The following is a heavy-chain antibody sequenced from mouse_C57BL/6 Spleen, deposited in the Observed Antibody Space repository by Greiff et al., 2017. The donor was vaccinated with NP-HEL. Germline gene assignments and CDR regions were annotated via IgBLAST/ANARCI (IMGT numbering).Heavy chain of an antibody. CDR1: GYTFTSYW. D-gene: IGHD2-1*01. J-gene: IGHJ4*01. CDR3: AIGGYYGNSYYAMDY. CDR2: IYPGSGST. Sequence: QVQLQQPGAELVKPGASVKMSCKASGYTFTSYWITWVKQRPGQGLEWIGDIYPGSGSTNYNEKFKSKATLTVDTSSSPAYMQLSSLTSEDSAVYYCAIGGYYGNSYYAMDYWGQGTSVTVSA. V-gene: IGHV1-55*01.